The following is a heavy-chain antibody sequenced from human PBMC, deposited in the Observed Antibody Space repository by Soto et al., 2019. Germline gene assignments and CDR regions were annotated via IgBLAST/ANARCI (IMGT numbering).Heavy chain of an antibody. CDR2: IHPGDSDT. D-gene: IGHD1-26*01. J-gene: IGHJ4*02. Sequence: GASLKISCKGSGYSFTNYWIGWVRQMPGKGLEWMGIIHPGDSDTRYSPSFKGQVTISADKSISTAYLQWYSLKSSDTAMYYCGRREGPVGASQQSFDYWGQGTLVTVSS. V-gene: IGHV5-51*01. CDR1: GYSFTNYW. CDR3: GRREGPVGASQQSFDY.